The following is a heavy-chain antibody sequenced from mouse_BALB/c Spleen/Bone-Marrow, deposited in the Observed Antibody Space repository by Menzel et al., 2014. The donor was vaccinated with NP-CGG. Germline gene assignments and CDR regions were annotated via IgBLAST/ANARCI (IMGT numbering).Heavy chain of an antibody. D-gene: IGHD1-1*01. CDR1: GFDFSRYW. CDR2: INPDSSTI. Sequence: LMESGGSLKLSCAASGFDFSRYWMSWVRQAPGKGLEWIGEINPDSSTINYTPSLRDKFIISRDNAKNTLYLQMSKVRSEDTALYYCARLNYYGNLLVWGAGTTVTVSS. V-gene: IGHV4-1*02. CDR3: ARLNYYGNLLV. J-gene: IGHJ1*01.